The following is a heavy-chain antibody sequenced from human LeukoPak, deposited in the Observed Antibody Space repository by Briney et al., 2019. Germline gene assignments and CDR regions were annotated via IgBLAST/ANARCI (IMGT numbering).Heavy chain of an antibody. V-gene: IGHV3-43D*03. Sequence: GGSLRLSCAASGFTFDDYAMHWVRQAPGKGLEWVSLISWDGGSTYYADSVKGRFTIPRDNSKNSLYLQMNSLRAEDTALYYCAKGPAYYDSSGYSAIYYYYYMDVWGKGTTVTVSS. J-gene: IGHJ6*03. CDR2: ISWDGGST. CDR1: GFTFDDYA. D-gene: IGHD3-22*01. CDR3: AKGPAYYDSSGYSAIYYYYYMDV.